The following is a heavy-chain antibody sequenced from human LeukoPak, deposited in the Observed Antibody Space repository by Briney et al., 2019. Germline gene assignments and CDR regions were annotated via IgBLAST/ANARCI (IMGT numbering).Heavy chain of an antibody. J-gene: IGHJ4*02. CDR3: ARGGGRG. Sequence: RGSLRLSCVSCRLTLSGYWLNELGQAPGKGLEWVANIRQDGSEKYYVDSVKGRFTISRDNAKNSLYLQMNNLIAEDTAVNYCARGGGRGWGQGTLVTVSS. D-gene: IGHD2-15*01. V-gene: IGHV3-7*01. CDR2: IRQDGSEK. CDR1: RLTLSGYW.